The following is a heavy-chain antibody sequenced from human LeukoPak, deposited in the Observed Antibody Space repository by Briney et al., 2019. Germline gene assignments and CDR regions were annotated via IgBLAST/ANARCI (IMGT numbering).Heavy chain of an antibody. J-gene: IGHJ3*02. CDR3: ARDLAVVTAFGQHAFDI. D-gene: IGHD2-21*02. V-gene: IGHV1-18*01. Sequence: ASVKVSCKASGYTFSSYGIKWVRQAPGQGLEWMGWISAYNGNTNYAQKLQGRVTMTTDTSTSTAYMELRSLRSDDTAIYYCARDLAVVTAFGQHAFDIWGQGTMVTVSS. CDR2: ISAYNGNT. CDR1: GYTFSSYG.